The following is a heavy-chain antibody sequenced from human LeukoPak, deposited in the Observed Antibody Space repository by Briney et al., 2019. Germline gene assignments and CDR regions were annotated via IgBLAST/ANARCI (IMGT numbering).Heavy chain of an antibody. V-gene: IGHV3-7*01. CDR1: GITFSSHW. Sequence: GGSLRLSCAGSGITFSSHWMSWVGQAPGKGLEGVGNIKEDGSEEKYVHSVKGRFTISRDNARNSLYLQMNSLRAEDAAVYYCLVEPGLSFYYNVDVWGRGTTVTVSS. D-gene: IGHD2-2*01. J-gene: IGHJ6*03. CDR3: LVEPGLSFYYNVDV. CDR2: IKEDGSEE.